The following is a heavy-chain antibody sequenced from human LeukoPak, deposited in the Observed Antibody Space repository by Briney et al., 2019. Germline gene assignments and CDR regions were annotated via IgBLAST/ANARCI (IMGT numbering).Heavy chain of an antibody. CDR3: PIGDGLGELSSSFDY. Sequence: GGSLRLSCAASGFTFSSYAMHWVRQAPGKGLEWVAVISYDGSNRYYADSVKGRFTVSRDNSKSTLYLQMNSLRAEGTAVYFCPIGDGLGELSSSFDYWGQGTLVTVSS. J-gene: IGHJ4*02. CDR1: GFTFSSYA. CDR2: ISYDGSNR. V-gene: IGHV3-30*04. D-gene: IGHD3-16*02.